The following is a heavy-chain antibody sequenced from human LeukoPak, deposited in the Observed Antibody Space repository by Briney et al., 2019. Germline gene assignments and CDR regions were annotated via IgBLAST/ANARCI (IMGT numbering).Heavy chain of an antibody. D-gene: IGHD3-3*01. Sequence: GGSLRLSCAASGFSFSSYGMHWVRQAPGKGLEWVANIKQDGSEKYYVDSVKGRFTISRDNAKNSLYLQMNSLRAEDTAVYYCARDLEWSRRKQRLTPAAFDIWGQGTMVTVSS. CDR1: GFSFSSYG. J-gene: IGHJ3*02. V-gene: IGHV3-7*01. CDR3: ARDLEWSRRKQRLTPAAFDI. CDR2: IKQDGSEK.